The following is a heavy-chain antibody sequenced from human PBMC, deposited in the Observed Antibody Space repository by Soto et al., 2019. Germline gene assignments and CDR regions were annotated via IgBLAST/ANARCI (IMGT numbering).Heavy chain of an antibody. CDR3: ARDRAFRVPAAMPGGYYYYGMDV. CDR1: GGSISSGDYY. D-gene: IGHD2-2*01. J-gene: IGHJ6*02. CDR2: IYYSGST. Sequence: SETLSLTCTVSGGSISSGDYYWSWIRQPPGKGLGWIGYIYYSGSTYYNPSLKSRVTISVDTSKNQFSLKLSSVTAADTAVYYCARDRAFRVPAAMPGGYYYYGMDVWGQGTTVTVSS. V-gene: IGHV4-30-4*01.